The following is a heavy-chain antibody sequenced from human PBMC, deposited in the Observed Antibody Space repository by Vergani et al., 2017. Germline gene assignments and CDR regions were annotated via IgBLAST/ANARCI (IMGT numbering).Heavy chain of an antibody. Sequence: EVHLEESGGGLVQPGGSLRLSCAASGFPFGDYYMAWLRLAPGKGLDWVASIKRDGTGTFYVGSVKGRFTISRDNAKTTLYLQMNSLRDEDRGVYYCARISCGSAPYLHYWGQGTLVTVAS. CDR2: IKRDGTGT. D-gene: IGHD2-21*01. CDR1: GFPFGDYY. CDR3: ARISCGSAPYLHY. V-gene: IGHV3-7*01. J-gene: IGHJ1*01.